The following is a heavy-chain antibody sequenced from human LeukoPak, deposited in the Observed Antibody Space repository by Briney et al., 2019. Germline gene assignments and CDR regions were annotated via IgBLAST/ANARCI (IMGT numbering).Heavy chain of an antibody. Sequence: GRSLRLSCAASGFTFSSYGMHWVRQAPGKGLEWVAVIWYDGSNKYYADSVKGRFTISRDNSKNTLYLQMNSLRAEDTAVYYCARGGRRLTTVVTQAYYYYYGMDVRGQGTTVTVSS. J-gene: IGHJ6*02. CDR2: IWYDGSNK. V-gene: IGHV3-33*01. CDR1: GFTFSSYG. CDR3: ARGGRRLTTVVTQAYYYYYGMDV. D-gene: IGHD4-23*01.